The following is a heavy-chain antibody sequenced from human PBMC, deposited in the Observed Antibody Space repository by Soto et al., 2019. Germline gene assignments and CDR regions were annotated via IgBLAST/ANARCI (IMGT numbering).Heavy chain of an antibody. CDR1: GASVANDNW. J-gene: IGHJ6*02. CDR2: VHHSVGN. D-gene: IGHD6-13*01. Sequence: QVQLQESGPGLVEPSGTLSLTCVVSGASVANDNWWSWVRQFPGKGLEWIGEVHHSVGNNNSPSLXXRVTISVDKSKNQFSLRLNSVTAADSAVYYCTRHFWYSMDVWGQGTTVTVSS. CDR3: TRHFWYSMDV. V-gene: IGHV4-4*02.